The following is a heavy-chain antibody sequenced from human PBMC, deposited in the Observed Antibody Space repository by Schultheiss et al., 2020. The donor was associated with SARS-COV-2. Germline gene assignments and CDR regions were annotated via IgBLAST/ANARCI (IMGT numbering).Heavy chain of an antibody. Sequence: ASVKVSCKASGYTFTSYDINWVRQATGQGLEWMGWMNPNSGNTGYAQKFQGRVTMTTDTSTSTAYMELRSLRSEDTAVYYCARYLEVVVAATGYYYYGMDVWGQGTTVTVSS. J-gene: IGHJ6*02. CDR1: GYTFTSYD. CDR2: MNPNSGNT. D-gene: IGHD2-15*01. V-gene: IGHV1-8*01. CDR3: ARYLEVVVAATGYYYYGMDV.